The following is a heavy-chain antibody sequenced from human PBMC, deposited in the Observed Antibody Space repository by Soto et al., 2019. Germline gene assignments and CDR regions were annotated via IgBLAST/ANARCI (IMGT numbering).Heavy chain of an antibody. CDR1: GFTFSSYA. V-gene: IGHV3-23*01. Sequence: EVQLLESGGGLVQPGGSLRLSCAASGFTFSSYAMSWVRQAPGKGLEWVSAISGSGGSTYYADSVKGRFTISRDNFKNTLYLQMNSLRAEDTAVYYCAKSSCSGGSCYSYYYYGMDVWGQGTTVTVSS. J-gene: IGHJ6*02. CDR3: AKSSCSGGSCYSYYYYGMDV. D-gene: IGHD2-15*01. CDR2: ISGSGGST.